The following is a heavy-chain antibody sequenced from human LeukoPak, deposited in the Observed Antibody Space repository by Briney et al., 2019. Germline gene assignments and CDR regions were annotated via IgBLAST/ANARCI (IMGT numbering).Heavy chain of an antibody. D-gene: IGHD6-13*01. V-gene: IGHV1-2*02. J-gene: IGHJ6*02. CDR3: ARDNAGRLGRSIAAAGKDPYYGMDV. CDR2: INPNSGGT. Sequence: VASVKVSCKASGYTFTGYYMHWVRQAPGQGLEWMGWINPNSGGTNYAQKLQGRVTMTRDTSISTAYMELSRLRSDDTAVYYCARDNAGRLGRSIAAAGKDPYYGMDVWGQGTTVTVSS. CDR1: GYTFTGYY.